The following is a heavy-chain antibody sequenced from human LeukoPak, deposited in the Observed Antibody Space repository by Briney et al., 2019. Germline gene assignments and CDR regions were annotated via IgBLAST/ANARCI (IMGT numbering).Heavy chain of an antibody. V-gene: IGHV4-59*08. J-gene: IGHJ4*02. CDR1: GGSISSYY. Sequence: SETLSLTCTVSGGSISSYYWSWIRQPPGKGLEWIGYIYYSGSTNYNPSLKSRVTISVDTSKNQFSLKLSSVTAADTAVYYCARVPFRSYYDSSGYCFDYWGQGTLVTVSS. D-gene: IGHD3-22*01. CDR2: IYYSGST. CDR3: ARVPFRSYYDSSGYCFDY.